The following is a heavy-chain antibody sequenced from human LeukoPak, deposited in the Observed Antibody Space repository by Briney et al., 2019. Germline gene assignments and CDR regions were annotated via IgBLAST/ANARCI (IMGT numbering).Heavy chain of an antibody. Sequence: GSLRLSCAASGFTVSSNYMTWVRQAPGKGLEWVSVIYTGGETYYADSLKGRFAISRDNSKNTLYLQMNSLRAEDTAVYYCARGRRSGTSSFAFDIWGQGTMVTVSS. CDR2: IYTGGET. CDR1: GFTVSSNY. J-gene: IGHJ3*02. V-gene: IGHV3-66*01. CDR3: ARGRRSGTSSFAFDI. D-gene: IGHD2-2*01.